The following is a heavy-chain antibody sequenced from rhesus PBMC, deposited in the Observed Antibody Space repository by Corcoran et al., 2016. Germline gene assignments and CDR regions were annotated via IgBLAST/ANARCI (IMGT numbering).Heavy chain of an antibody. V-gene: IGHV3-132*01. CDR2: ISIGGRT. CDR1: EFTFSRYD. CDR3: ARGYRFDV. Sequence: VEQLVESGGGLVQPGASLRLSCAASEFTFSRYDMHWVRQAPGKGRDWVLGISIGGRTYYPDAGKGRFTISRDNAKNSLYLQMNSLRAEDTAVYYCARGYRFDVWGPGVLVTVSS. J-gene: IGHJ5-1*01.